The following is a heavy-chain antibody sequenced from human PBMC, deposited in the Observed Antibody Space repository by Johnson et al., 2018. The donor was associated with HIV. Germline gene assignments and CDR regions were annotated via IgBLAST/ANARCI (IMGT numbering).Heavy chain of an antibody. CDR3: AKGDSSGYYLAAFDI. J-gene: IGHJ3*02. Sequence: QVQLVESGGGAVQPGRSLRLSCAASGFTFSSYGMHWVRQAPGQGLEWVAVIWYDGSTKYYADSVKCRFTISRDNSKNTLYLQMNSLRAEDTAVYYCAKGDSSGYYLAAFDIWGQGTMVTVSS. D-gene: IGHD3-22*01. CDR2: IWYDGSTK. V-gene: IGHV3-33*06. CDR1: GFTFSSYG.